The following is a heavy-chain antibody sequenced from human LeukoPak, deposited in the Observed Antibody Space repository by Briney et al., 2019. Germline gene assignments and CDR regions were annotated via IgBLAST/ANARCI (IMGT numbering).Heavy chain of an antibody. CDR2: ISAYNGNT. CDR3: AAIRFLEWLDPYYCYGMDV. J-gene: IGHJ6*02. Sequence: ASVKVSCKASGYTFTSYGISWVRQAPGQGLEWMGWISAYNGNTNYAQKLQGRVTMTTDTSTSTAYMELRSLRSDDTAVYYCAAIRFLEWLDPYYCYGMDVWGQGTTVTVSS. CDR1: GYTFTSYG. D-gene: IGHD3-3*01. V-gene: IGHV1-18*01.